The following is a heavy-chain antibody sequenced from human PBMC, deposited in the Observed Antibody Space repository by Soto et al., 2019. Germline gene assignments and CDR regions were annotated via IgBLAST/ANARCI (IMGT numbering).Heavy chain of an antibody. CDR3: ARYKVLLFDCNFDS. V-gene: IGHV3-30*01. J-gene: IGHJ4*02. Sequence: SLRLPCAASGFIFTSYIVHWVRHAPGKGLEWVASVSYDGSKKHYADSVKGRFSISRDNSKNTVYLQMNSLRTEDTAVYYCARYKVLLFDCNFDSWCQGTLVTVSS. CDR2: VSYDGSKK. CDR1: GFIFTSYI. D-gene: IGHD3-10*01.